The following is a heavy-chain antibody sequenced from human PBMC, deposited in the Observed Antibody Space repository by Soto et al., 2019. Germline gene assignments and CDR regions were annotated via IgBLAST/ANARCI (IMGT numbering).Heavy chain of an antibody. Sequence: QVQLVESGGGVVQPGRSLRLSCVASGFTFSTYALHWVRQAPGKGLEWVALISSDDGNDKYHADSVSGRFIISRDNSKSTLYLQMNSLTTEDTAVYYCARDHLRSSGRNSYGYSGYYYGMDVWGQGTTVTVSS. CDR1: GFTFSTYA. CDR3: ARDHLRSSGRNSYGYSGYYYGMDV. D-gene: IGHD5-18*01. V-gene: IGHV3-30-3*01. CDR2: ISSDDGNDK. J-gene: IGHJ6*02.